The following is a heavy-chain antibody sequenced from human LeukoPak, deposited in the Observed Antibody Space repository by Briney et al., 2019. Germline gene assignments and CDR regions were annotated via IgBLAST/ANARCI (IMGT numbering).Heavy chain of an antibody. V-gene: IGHV3-21*01. D-gene: IGHD4-17*01. CDR2: INSSSSYI. CDR3: AKYGDSSDY. Sequence: GGSLRLSCAASGFTFSSYSMNWVRQAPGKGLEWVSSINSSSSYIYYADSVKGRFTISRDNAKNSLYLQMNSLRAEDTAVYYCAKYGDSSDYWGQGTLVTVSS. J-gene: IGHJ4*02. CDR1: GFTFSSYS.